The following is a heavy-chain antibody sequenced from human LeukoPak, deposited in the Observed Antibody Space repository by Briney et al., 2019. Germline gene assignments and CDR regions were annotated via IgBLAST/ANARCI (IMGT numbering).Heavy chain of an antibody. CDR3: AKSPGARGHFKWFDP. Sequence: GGSLRLSCAASGFSFSNYEMNWVRQAPGKGLEWVSYITAGSTTIYYADSVKGRFTISRDNAKNSLYLQMNGLRAEDTAVYYCAKSPGARGHFKWFDPWGQGTLVTVSS. V-gene: IGHV3-48*03. D-gene: IGHD5-12*01. J-gene: IGHJ5*02. CDR2: ITAGSTTI. CDR1: GFSFSNYE.